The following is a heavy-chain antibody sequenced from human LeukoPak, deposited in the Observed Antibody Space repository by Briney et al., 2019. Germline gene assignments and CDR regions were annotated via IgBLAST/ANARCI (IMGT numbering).Heavy chain of an antibody. CDR3: ARDLLLWFGETGYYGMDV. CDR1: GFTFSSYS. CDR2: ISSSSSYI. V-gene: IGHV3-21*01. D-gene: IGHD3-10*01. J-gene: IGHJ6*02. Sequence: PGGSLRLSCAASGFTFSSYSMTWVRQAPGKGLEWVSSISSSSSYIYYADSVKGRFTISRDNAKNSLYLQMNSLRAEDTAVYYCARDLLLWFGETGYYGMDVWGQGTTVTVSS.